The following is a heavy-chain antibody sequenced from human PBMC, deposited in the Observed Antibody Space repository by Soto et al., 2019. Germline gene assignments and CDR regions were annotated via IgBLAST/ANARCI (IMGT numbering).Heavy chain of an antibody. Sequence: PGWSLRLSCASSVFTFIDHYMDWVRQAPGKGLEWVGRTRNKANSYTTEYAASVKGRFTISRDDSKNSLYLQMNSLKTEDTAVYFCARGGGTILAPLPWGPGTLVTVSS. D-gene: IGHD2-2*01. CDR1: VFTFIDHY. V-gene: IGHV3-72*01. CDR2: TRNKANSYTT. CDR3: ARGGGTILAPLP. J-gene: IGHJ5*02.